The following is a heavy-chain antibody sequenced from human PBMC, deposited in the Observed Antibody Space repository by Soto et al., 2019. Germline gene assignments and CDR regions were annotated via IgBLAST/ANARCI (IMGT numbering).Heavy chain of an antibody. J-gene: IGHJ4*02. CDR1: GFTFTSYS. CDR3: ARDTYSIEEEYFVDY. V-gene: IGHV3-33*01. Sequence: GGSLRLSCVASGFTFTSYSIHWVRQAPGKGLEWVAVIWYDGNIKFYADSVKGRLTTSRDNSRNTVYLQIDGLRAEDSGVYYCARDTYSIEEEYFVDYWGQGTLVTVSS. D-gene: IGHD2-15*01. CDR2: IWYDGNIK.